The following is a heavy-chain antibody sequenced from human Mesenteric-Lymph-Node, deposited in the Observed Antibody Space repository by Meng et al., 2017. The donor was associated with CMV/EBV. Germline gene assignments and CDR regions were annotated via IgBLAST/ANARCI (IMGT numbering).Heavy chain of an antibody. CDR2: IIPNSGGT. V-gene: IGHV1-2*02. CDR1: GGTFSSCA. Sequence: QVQLVQSGAEVTKPGSAVKVSCTASGGTFSSCAIRWVRQGPGQGLEWMGGIIPNSGGTDYAQKFQGRVTMTRDTSISTAYMELSRLRSDDTAVYYCAKTLDYWGQGTLVTVSS. J-gene: IGHJ4*02. CDR3: AKTLDY.